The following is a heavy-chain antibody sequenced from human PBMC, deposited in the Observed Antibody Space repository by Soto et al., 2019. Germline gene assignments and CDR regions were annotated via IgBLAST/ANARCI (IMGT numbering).Heavy chain of an antibody. Sequence: GGSLRLSCAASGFTFSSYAMSWVRQAPGKGLEWVSAISGSGASTYYADYVKGRFTISRDNSKDTLYLQMNSLRADDTAVYYCARGNYGGFDYWGQGTLVTVSS. V-gene: IGHV3-23*01. CDR1: GFTFSSYA. CDR2: ISGSGAST. D-gene: IGHD4-17*01. CDR3: ARGNYGGFDY. J-gene: IGHJ4*02.